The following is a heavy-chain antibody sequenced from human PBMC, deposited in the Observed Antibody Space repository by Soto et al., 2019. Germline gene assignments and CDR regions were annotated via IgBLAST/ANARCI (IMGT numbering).Heavy chain of an antibody. Sequence: ASVKVSCKASGYTFTSYGISWVRQAPGQGLEWMGWISAYNGNTNYAQKLQGRVTMTTNTSTSTAYMELSSLRSEDTAVYYCARGVMYYDFWSGNDYWGQGTLVTV. CDR1: GYTFTSYG. CDR2: ISAYNGNT. V-gene: IGHV1-18*01. J-gene: IGHJ4*02. CDR3: ARGVMYYDFWSGNDY. D-gene: IGHD3-3*01.